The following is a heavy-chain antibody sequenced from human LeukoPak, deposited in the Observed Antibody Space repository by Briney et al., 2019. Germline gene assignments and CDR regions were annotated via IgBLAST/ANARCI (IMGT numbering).Heavy chain of an antibody. V-gene: IGHV4-39*07. Sequence: PSETLSLTCTVSGGSISSSSYYWGWIRQPPGKGLEWIGSIYYSGSTYYNPSLKSRVTISVDTSKNQFSLKLSSVTAADTAVYYCARGFVAVAGEVYWGQGTLVTVSS. CDR3: ARGFVAVAGEVY. D-gene: IGHD6-19*01. CDR1: GGSISSSSYY. J-gene: IGHJ4*02. CDR2: IYYSGST.